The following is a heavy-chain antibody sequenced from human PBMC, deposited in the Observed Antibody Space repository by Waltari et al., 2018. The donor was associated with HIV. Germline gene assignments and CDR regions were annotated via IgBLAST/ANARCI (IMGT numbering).Heavy chain of an antibody. CDR1: GGSISNYY. CDR2: IYFSGTT. CDR3: ARGVKDYYDFWSGYYLSYFDF. V-gene: IGHV4-59*13. D-gene: IGHD3-3*01. J-gene: IGHJ4*02. Sequence: QVQLQESGPGLVKPSETLSLVCTVSGGSISNYYWSWIRLSPGKGLEFIGHIYFSGTTNFNPSLKSRLSMSVDTSENRFSMSLRSVTAADSAVYYCARGVKDYYDFWSGYYLSYFDFWGQGTLVTVSS.